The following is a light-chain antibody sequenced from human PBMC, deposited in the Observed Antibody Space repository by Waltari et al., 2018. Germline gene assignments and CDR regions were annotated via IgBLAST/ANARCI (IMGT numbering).Light chain of an antibody. Sequence: QSVLTQPPSVSAAPGQKVTIPCSGTSSNLGNNYVSWYRHLPGTAPKLLIYDNNKRPSGIPDRFSGSKSGTSATLAITGLQTGDEADYYCGTWDNSLSKVFGGGTKLTVL. CDR1: SSNLGNNY. CDR2: DNN. CDR3: GTWDNSLSKV. J-gene: IGLJ2*01. V-gene: IGLV1-51*01.